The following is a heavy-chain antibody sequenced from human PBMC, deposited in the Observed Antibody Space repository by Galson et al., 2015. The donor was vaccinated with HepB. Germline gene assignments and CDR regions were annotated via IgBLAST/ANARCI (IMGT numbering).Heavy chain of an antibody. CDR1: GFTFSDYW. D-gene: IGHD3-3*01. V-gene: IGHV3-7*01. CDR3: ARAVDDFWDGLLSYSYYGMGV. CDR2: IKQDGSAK. Sequence: SLRLSCAASGFTFSDYWLSWVRQAPGKGLEWVANIKQDGSAKYYVDSVKGRFTISRDNAKNLLYLQMHSLRAEDTAVYYCARAVDDFWDGLLSYSYYGMGVWGQGTTVTVSS. J-gene: IGHJ6*02.